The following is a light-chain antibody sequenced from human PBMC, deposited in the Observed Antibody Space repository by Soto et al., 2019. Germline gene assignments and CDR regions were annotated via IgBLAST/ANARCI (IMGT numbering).Light chain of an antibody. CDR3: QQRRSWPIT. V-gene: IGKV3-11*01. J-gene: IGKJ4*01. CDR2: DAS. Sequence: EIVLTQSPATLSLSPGERATLSCRASQSLDSYLAWYQQKPGQAPRLLISDASNRATGVPARFSGSGSGTDFTRTINSLEPEDFAVYFCQQRRSWPITFGGGTKVEIK. CDR1: QSLDSY.